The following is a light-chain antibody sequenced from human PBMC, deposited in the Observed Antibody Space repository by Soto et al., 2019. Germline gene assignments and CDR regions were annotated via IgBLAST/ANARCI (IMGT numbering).Light chain of an antibody. CDR1: SSNIGAGYD. CDR2: DNN. CDR3: QSYDSSLSGYV. Sequence: QSVLTQPPSVSGAPGQRVTISCTGSSSNIGAGYDVYWYQQLPGAAPKVLIYDNNNRPSGVPDRFSGSKSGTSASLAITGLQAEDEADYYCQSYDSSLSGYVFGTGTKVTVL. V-gene: IGLV1-40*01. J-gene: IGLJ1*01.